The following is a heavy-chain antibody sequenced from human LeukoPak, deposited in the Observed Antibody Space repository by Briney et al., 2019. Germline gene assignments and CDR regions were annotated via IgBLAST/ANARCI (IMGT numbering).Heavy chain of an antibody. CDR3: AKVIGHIVAPDY. J-gene: IGHJ4*02. V-gene: IGHV3-30*02. CDR1: GFTFSSYG. CDR2: IRYDGSNK. Sequence: PGRSLRLSCAASGFTFSSYGMHWVRQAPGKGLEWVAFIRYDGSNKYYADSVKGRFTISRDNSKNTLYLQMNSLRAEDTAVYYCAKVIGHIVAPDYWGQGTLVTVSS. D-gene: IGHD3-22*01.